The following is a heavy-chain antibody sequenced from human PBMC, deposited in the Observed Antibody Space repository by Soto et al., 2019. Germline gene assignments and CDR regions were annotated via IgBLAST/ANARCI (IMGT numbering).Heavy chain of an antibody. V-gene: IGHV3-7*01. D-gene: IGHD6-13*01. CDR1: GFTFSSYW. J-gene: IGHJ6*02. Sequence: EVQLVESGGGLVQPGGSLRLSCVDSGFTFSSYWMSWVRQAPVKGLEWVGNIKQDGSEENYVDSVKGRFTISRDNAKNSMHLQMNSLRVEDTAVYYCARIAASGRGWDVWGQGTTVVVS. CDR3: ARIAASGRGWDV. CDR2: IKQDGSEE.